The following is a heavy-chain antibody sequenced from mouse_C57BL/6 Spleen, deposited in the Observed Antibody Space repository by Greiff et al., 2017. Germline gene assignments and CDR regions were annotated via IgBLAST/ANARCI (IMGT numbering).Heavy chain of an antibody. CDR1: GYTFTSYS. CDR3: GYDYDEEGPFDY. Sequence: VQLQQSGAELARPGASVKMSCKASGYTFTSYSMHWVKQRPGQGLEWIGYINPRSGDTKYNQKFKDKATLTADKSSSTAYMQLSSLTSEDSAVYYCGYDYDEEGPFDYWGQGTTLTVSS. J-gene: IGHJ2*01. V-gene: IGHV1-4*01. CDR2: INPRSGDT. D-gene: IGHD2-4*01.